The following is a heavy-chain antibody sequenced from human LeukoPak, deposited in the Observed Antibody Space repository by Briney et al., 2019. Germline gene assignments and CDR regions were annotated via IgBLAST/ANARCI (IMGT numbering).Heavy chain of an antibody. V-gene: IGHV3-23*01. CDR2: ISGSGGST. CDR1: GFTFSSYA. J-gene: IGHJ3*02. CDR3: AKVAGGGDAFDI. Sequence: GGSLRLSCAASGFTFSSYAMSWIRQAPGKGLEWASAISGSGGSTYYADSVKGRFTISRDNSKNTLYLQMNSLRAEDTAVYYCAKVAGGGDAFDIWGQGTMVTVSS.